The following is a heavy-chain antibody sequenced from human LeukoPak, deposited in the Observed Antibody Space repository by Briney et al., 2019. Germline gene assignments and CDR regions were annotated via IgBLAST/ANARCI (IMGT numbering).Heavy chain of an antibody. CDR1: GFTFSSYA. CDR2: ISGTGGTT. V-gene: IGHV3-23*01. CDR3: ARDRYRESSNWFLDY. Sequence: GGSLRLSCAASGFTFSSYAMSWVRQAPGKGLEWVSGISGTGGTTYYADSVKGRFTISRDNSKNTLYLQMDSLRAEDTAIYYCARDRYRESSNWFLDYWGQGTLVSVSS. D-gene: IGHD6-13*01. J-gene: IGHJ4*02.